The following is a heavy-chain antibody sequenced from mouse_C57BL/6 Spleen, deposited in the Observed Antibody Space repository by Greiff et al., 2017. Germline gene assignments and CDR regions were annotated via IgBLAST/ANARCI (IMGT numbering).Heavy chain of an antibody. D-gene: IGHD2-4*01. CDR3: ARRGDYDDGYYAMDY. Sequence: QVQLKQSGAELARPGASVKLSCKASGYTFTSYGISWVKQRTGQGLEWIGEIYPRSGNTHYNEKFKGKATLTADNSSSTAYMELRSLTSEDSAVYFCARRGDYDDGYYAMDYWGQGTSVTVSS. J-gene: IGHJ4*01. CDR2: IYPRSGNT. V-gene: IGHV1-81*01. CDR1: GYTFTSYG.